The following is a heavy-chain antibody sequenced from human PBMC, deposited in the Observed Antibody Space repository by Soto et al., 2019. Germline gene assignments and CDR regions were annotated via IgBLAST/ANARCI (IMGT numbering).Heavy chain of an antibody. D-gene: IGHD6-6*01. CDR2: IRSKANSYAT. Sequence: EVQLVESGGGLVQPGGSLKLSCAASGFTFSGSAMHWVRQASGKGLEWVGRIRSKANSYATAYAASVKGRFTISRDDSKNTAYLKMTSLKTEDTAVYYCTRRKGTEYSSSSGLLDVWGKGTTVTVSS. CDR1: GFTFSGSA. V-gene: IGHV3-73*01. J-gene: IGHJ6*04. CDR3: TRRKGTEYSSSSGLLDV.